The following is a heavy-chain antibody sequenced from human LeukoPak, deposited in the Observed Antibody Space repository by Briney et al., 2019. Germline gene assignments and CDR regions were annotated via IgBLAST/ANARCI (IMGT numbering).Heavy chain of an antibody. CDR3: ARFSFASGGAGTGYYYYGMDV. D-gene: IGHD6-13*01. Sequence: GGSLRLSCAASGFTFSSYSMNWVRQAPGKGLEWVSSISSSSSYIYYADSVKGRFTISRDNAKNSLYLQMNSLRAEDTAVYYCARFSFASGGAGTGYYYYGMDVWGQGTTVTVSS. CDR2: ISSSSSYI. J-gene: IGHJ6*02. V-gene: IGHV3-21*01. CDR1: GFTFSSYS.